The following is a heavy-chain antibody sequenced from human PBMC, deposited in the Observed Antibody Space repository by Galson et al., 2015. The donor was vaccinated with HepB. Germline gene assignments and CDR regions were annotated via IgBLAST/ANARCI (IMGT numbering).Heavy chain of an antibody. V-gene: IGHV3-21*06. CDR3: ARDPGRLAAIPLRF. CDR2: ITPDGDDI. D-gene: IGHD2-21*01. J-gene: IGHJ4*02. CDR1: GFNFKTYT. Sequence: SLRLSCAASGFNFKTYTINWVRQTPGKGLEWVSIITPDGDDIYYADSVKARFTISRDNSKNSVFLHMNSLRGDDTALYFCARDPGRLAAIPLRFWGQGTQVSVSS.